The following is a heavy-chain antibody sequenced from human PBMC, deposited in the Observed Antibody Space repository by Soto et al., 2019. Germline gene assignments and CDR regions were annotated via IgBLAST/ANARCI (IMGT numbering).Heavy chain of an antibody. V-gene: IGHV3-48*01. D-gene: IGHD6-13*01. CDR1: GFTFSSYS. CDR3: ARHPERIAEIGWFDP. Sequence: EVQLVESGGGLVQPGGSLRLSCAASGFTFSSYSMNWVRQAPGKGLEWVSYISSSSSTIYYADSVKGRFTISRDNAKNSLYLQMNSVGAEDTDVYYCARHPERIAEIGWFDPWGQGTLFTVSS. J-gene: IGHJ5*02. CDR2: ISSSSSTI.